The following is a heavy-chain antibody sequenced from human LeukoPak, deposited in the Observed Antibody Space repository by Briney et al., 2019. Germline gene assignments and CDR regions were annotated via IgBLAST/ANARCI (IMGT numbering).Heavy chain of an antibody. D-gene: IGHD1-26*01. CDR3: ARDKAVGPTLLDY. J-gene: IGHJ4*02. Sequence: GGSLRLSCAASGFTFSRYWMSWVRQAPGKGLEWVANIKQDGSEIYYVDSVKGRFTISRDNAKNSLFLQMNSLRAEDTAVYYCARDKAVGPTLLDYWGQGTLVTVSS. V-gene: IGHV3-7*01. CDR2: IKQDGSEI. CDR1: GFTFSRYW.